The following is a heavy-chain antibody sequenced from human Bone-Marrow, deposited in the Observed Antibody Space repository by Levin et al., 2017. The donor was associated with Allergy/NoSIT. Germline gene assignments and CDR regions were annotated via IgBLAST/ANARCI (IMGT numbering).Heavy chain of an antibody. V-gene: IGHV3-53*01. CDR3: ARSGGYGDFVDQRGWYFDR. Sequence: GGSLRLSCAASGFTISSNYMSWVRQAPGKGLEWVSVIYSGGSTYYADSVKGRFTISRDNSKNTLYLQMNSLRAEDTAVYYCARSGGYGDFVDQRGWYFDRWGRGTLVTVAS. D-gene: IGHD4-17*01. CDR1: GFTISSNY. J-gene: IGHJ2*01. CDR2: IYSGGST.